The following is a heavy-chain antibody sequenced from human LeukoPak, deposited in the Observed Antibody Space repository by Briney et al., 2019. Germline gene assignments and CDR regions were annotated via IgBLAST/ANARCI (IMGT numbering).Heavy chain of an antibody. CDR1: GFTFSSYS. V-gene: IGHV3-48*01. D-gene: IGHD4-11*01. J-gene: IGHJ4*02. CDR3: AREMTTVTTWSSDRTGGGDY. CDR2: ISSSSSTI. Sequence: GGSLRLSCAASGFTFSSYSMNWVRQAPGKGLEWVSYISSSSSTIYYADSVKGRFTISRDNAKNSLYLQMNSLRTEDTAVYYCAREMTTVTTWSSDRTGGGDYWGQGTLVTVSS.